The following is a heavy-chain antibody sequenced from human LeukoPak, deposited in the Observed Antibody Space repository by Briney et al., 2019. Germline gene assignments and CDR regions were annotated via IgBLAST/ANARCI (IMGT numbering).Heavy chain of an antibody. CDR3: AKEILMVRGVIPYYMDV. CDR1: GFTFSSYG. Sequence: GRSLRLSCAASGFTFSSYGMHWVRQAPGKGLEWVAVIWYDGSNKYYADSVKGRFTISRDNSKNTLYLQMNSLRAEDTAVYYCAKEILMVRGVIPYYMDVWGKGTTVTVSS. D-gene: IGHD3-10*01. CDR2: IWYDGSNK. V-gene: IGHV3-33*06. J-gene: IGHJ6*03.